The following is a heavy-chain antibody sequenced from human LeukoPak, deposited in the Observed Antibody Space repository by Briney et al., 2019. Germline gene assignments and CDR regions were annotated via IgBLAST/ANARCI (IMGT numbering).Heavy chain of an antibody. D-gene: IGHD2-15*01. Sequence: VASVKVSCKASGCSFSSYAISWVRQAPGQGLEWMGRIIPILGIASYAQKFQGRVTITADKSTSTAYMELSSLRSEDTAVYYCARDWSEGGDIVVVVAAGYYYYGMDVWGQGTTVTVSS. CDR2: IIPILGIA. CDR1: GCSFSSYA. CDR3: ARDWSEGGDIVVVVAAGYYYYGMDV. V-gene: IGHV1-69*04. J-gene: IGHJ6*02.